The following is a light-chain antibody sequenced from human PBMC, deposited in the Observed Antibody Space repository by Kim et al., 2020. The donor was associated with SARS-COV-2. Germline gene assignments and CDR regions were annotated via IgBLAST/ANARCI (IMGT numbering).Light chain of an antibody. J-gene: IGKJ5*01. CDR1: SSLRHSNGYNY. CDR2: LGS. V-gene: IGKV2-28*01. CDR3: MQALQTPGT. Sequence: PASIAFRSSSSLRHSNGYNYLDRDLQKPGQSPQLLIYLGSNRSSGGPDRFSGSGAVTDFTLKISRVEAEDVGVYYFMQALQTPGTFGQGTRLEIK.